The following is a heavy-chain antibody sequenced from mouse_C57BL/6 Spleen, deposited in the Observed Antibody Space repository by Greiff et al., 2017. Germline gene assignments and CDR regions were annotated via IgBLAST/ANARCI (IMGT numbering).Heavy chain of an antibody. Sequence: DVKLQESGEGLVKPGGSLKLSCAASGFTFSSYAMSWVRQTPEKRLEWVAYISSGGDYIYYADTVKGRFTISRDNARNTLYLQMSSLKSEDTAMYYCTREGSREAMDYWGQGTSVTVSS. CDR2: ISSGGDYI. CDR3: TREGSREAMDY. D-gene: IGHD1-1*01. CDR1: GFTFSSYA. J-gene: IGHJ4*01. V-gene: IGHV5-9-1*02.